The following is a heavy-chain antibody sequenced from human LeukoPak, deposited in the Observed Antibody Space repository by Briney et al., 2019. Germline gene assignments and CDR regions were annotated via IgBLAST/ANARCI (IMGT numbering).Heavy chain of an antibody. CDR3: ARDRVPSDIVVVPAKHYGMAV. CDR1: GFTFSSYA. D-gene: IGHD2-2*01. J-gene: IGHJ6*02. Sequence: GGSLRLSCAASGFTFSSYAMHWVRQAPGKGLEWVAVISYDGGNKYYADSVKGRFTISRDNSKNTLYMQMNSLRAEDTAVYYWARDRVPSDIVVVPAKHYGMAVWGQGTTVTVSS. CDR2: ISYDGGNK. V-gene: IGHV3-30-3*01.